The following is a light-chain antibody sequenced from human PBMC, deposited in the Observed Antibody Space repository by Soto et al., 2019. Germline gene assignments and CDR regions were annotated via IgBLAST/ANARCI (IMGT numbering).Light chain of an antibody. Sequence: DIVMTQSPDSLAVSLGERATINYKSSQSVLYSSNNKNYLAWYQQKPGQPPKLLIYWASTRESGVPDRFSGSGSGTDFTLTISSLQAEDVAVYYCQQYYSTPLTFGGGTKVDNK. CDR1: QSVLYSSNNKNY. V-gene: IGKV4-1*01. CDR2: WAS. J-gene: IGKJ4*01. CDR3: QQYYSTPLT.